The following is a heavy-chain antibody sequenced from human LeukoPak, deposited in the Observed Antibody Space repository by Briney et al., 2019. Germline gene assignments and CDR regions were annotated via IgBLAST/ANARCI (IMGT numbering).Heavy chain of an antibody. CDR2: IFYSGST. D-gene: IGHD6-19*01. CDR3: ARYRGAVAGNYLDY. V-gene: IGHV4-39*01. CDR1: GGSISSSSYY. Sequence: PSETLSLTCTVSGGSISSSSYYWGWIRQPPGKGLEWIGSIFYSGSTYYNPSLQSRVTISVDTSKNQFSLKLTSVTATDTAVYYCARYRGAVAGNYLDYWGQGTLVTVSS. J-gene: IGHJ4*02.